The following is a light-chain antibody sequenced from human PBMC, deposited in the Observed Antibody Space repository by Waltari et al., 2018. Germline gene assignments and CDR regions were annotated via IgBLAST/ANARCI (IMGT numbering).Light chain of an antibody. Sequence: QSVLTQPPSASGTPGQRVPISCSGSASNTGGNLVHWAQQLPGKAPKLLIYRGDLRPSGVPDRFSGSKSGTSASLAISGLQSEDEADYFCASWDDSLNGHWVFGGGTKVTVL. CDR2: RGD. V-gene: IGLV1-44*01. J-gene: IGLJ3*02. CDR1: ASNTGGNL. CDR3: ASWDDSLNGHWV.